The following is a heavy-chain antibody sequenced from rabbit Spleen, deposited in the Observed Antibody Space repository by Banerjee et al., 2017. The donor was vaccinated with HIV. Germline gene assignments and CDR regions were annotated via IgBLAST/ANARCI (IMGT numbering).Heavy chain of an antibody. D-gene: IGHD8-1*01. V-gene: IGHV1S40*01. J-gene: IGHJ4*01. CDR3: ARDGAGGSYFAL. CDR2: IDTGSSGFT. Sequence: QQLVESGGGLVKPGASLTLTCKASGFDFSSGYDMCWVRQAPGKGLEWIACIDTGSSGFTYFASWAKGRFTCSRENAQNTVFLQMTSLTAADTATYFCARDGAGGSYFALWGPGTLVTVS. CDR1: GFDFSSGYD.